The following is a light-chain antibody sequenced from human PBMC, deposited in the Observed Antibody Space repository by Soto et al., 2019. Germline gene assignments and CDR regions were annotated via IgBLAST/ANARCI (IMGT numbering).Light chain of an antibody. CDR3: QQYAISPST. Sequence: VLTQSPGTLSLSPGEKATLSCRASQSVGSSLAWYQQKPGQAPRLLIYGGSSRATGIPDRFSGSGSGTDFTLTISRLEPEDFAIYCCQQYAISPSTFGQGTKVESK. J-gene: IGKJ1*01. CDR1: QSVGSS. V-gene: IGKV3-20*01. CDR2: GGS.